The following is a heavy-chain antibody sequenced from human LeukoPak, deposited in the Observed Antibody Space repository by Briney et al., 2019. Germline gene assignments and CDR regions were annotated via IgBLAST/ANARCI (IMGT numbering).Heavy chain of an antibody. D-gene: IGHD6-13*01. CDR1: GYTFSSYW. CDR3: ARQVEATAGTYDY. Sequence: GESLKISCKGSGYTFSSYWIGWVRQMPGKGLEWMGIIYPGDSDTRYSPSFQGQVTISADQSISTADLQWSSLKASDTAMYYCARQVEATAGTYDYWGQGTLVTVSS. V-gene: IGHV5-51*01. J-gene: IGHJ4*02. CDR2: IYPGDSDT.